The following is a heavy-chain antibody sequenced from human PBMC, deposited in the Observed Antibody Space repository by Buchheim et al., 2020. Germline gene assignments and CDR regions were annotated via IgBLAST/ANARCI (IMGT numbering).Heavy chain of an antibody. CDR2: ISYDGNNG. D-gene: IGHD3-3*01. CDR1: GFTLSDYG. V-gene: IGHV3-30*18. Sequence: VHLVESGGNVVQPGTSRRLACAASGFTLSDYGMHWVRQTPGKGLEWVGVISYDGNNGYYGDSEKGRFNISRGNSKNRVYVQMSSLRPEDTAVYYCVKDLYNFWSGYYPRGGIFDYWGQGTL. CDR3: VKDLYNFWSGYYPRGGIFDY. J-gene: IGHJ4*02.